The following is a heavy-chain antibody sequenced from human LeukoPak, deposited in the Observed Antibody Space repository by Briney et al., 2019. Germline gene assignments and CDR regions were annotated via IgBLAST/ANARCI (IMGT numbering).Heavy chain of an antibody. J-gene: IGHJ4*02. D-gene: IGHD3-10*01. V-gene: IGHV3-23*01. Sequence: GGSLLLSCSASGFPFISYGMSWVRQAPGKGLEWVSAISGSGGGTYYADSVKGRFTISRDNSKNTLYLQMNSLRAEDTAVYYCAKEGSRSMVRGVSKSIYYFDYWGQGTLVTVSS. CDR1: GFPFISYG. CDR2: ISGSGGGT. CDR3: AKEGSRSMVRGVSKSIYYFDY.